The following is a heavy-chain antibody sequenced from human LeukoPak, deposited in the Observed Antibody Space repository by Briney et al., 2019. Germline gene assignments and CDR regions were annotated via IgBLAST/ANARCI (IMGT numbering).Heavy chain of an antibody. D-gene: IGHD6-13*01. V-gene: IGHV4-39*01. CDR2: IYYSGST. CDR3: ARHVGYSSSPTDY. Sequence: SETLSLTCTVSGGSISSSGYYWGWIRQPPGTGLEWIASIYYSGSTYYNPSLKSRVTISVDTSKNQFSLKLSSVTAADTAVYYCARHVGYSSSPTDYWGQGTLVTVSS. J-gene: IGHJ4*02. CDR1: GGSISSSGYY.